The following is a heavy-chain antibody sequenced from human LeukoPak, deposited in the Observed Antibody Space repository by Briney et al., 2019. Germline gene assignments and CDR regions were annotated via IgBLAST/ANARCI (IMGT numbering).Heavy chain of an antibody. V-gene: IGHV3-30-3*01. CDR3: AKDRTGWQQLVKGWYFDL. J-gene: IGHJ2*01. CDR2: ISYDGSNK. Sequence: PGGSLRLSCAASGFTFSSYAMHWVRQAPGKGLEWVAVISYDGSNKYYADSVKGRFIISRDNSKNTLYLQMNSLRAEDTAVYYCAKDRTGWQQLVKGWYFDLWGRGTLVTVSS. D-gene: IGHD6-13*01. CDR1: GFTFSSYA.